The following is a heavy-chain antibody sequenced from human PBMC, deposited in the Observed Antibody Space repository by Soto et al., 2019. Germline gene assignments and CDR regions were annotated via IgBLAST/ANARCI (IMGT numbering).Heavy chain of an antibody. CDR2: ISWNSGSI. D-gene: IGHD2-15*01. V-gene: IGHV3-9*01. J-gene: IGHJ4*02. Sequence: GGSLRLSCAASGFTFDDYAMHWVRQAPGKGLEWVSCISWNSGSIGYADSVKGRFTISRDNAKNSLYLQMNSLRAEDTALYYCAKDFIVGVGARCFDYWGQGTLVTVSS. CDR3: AKDFIVGVGARCFDY. CDR1: GFTFDDYA.